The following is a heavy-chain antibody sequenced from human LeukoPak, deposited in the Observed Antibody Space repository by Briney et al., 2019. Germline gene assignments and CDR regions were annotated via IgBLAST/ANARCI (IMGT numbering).Heavy chain of an antibody. J-gene: IGHJ4*02. CDR1: GYTFTDYY. D-gene: IGHD4-11*01. Sequence: ASVKVSCKTSGYTFTDYYIHWVRQAPGQGLEWMGWINPNSGEANSAQKFQGRVTMTGDTSISTAYMELRRVTSDDTAVYYCARDRDYSNTERGFDYWGQGTLVAVSS. CDR2: INPNSGEA. V-gene: IGHV1-2*02. CDR3: ARDRDYSNTERGFDY.